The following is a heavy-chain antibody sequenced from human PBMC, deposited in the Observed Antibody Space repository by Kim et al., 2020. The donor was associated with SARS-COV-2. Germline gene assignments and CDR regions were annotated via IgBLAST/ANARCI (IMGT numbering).Heavy chain of an antibody. J-gene: IGHJ4*02. Sequence: SNPHLKGRVPISVDKSKTQFSLKLSSVTAADTAVYYCARRAVGATKHFDYWGQGTLVTVSS. D-gene: IGHD1-26*01. CDR3: ARRAVGATKHFDY. V-gene: IGHV4-4*02.